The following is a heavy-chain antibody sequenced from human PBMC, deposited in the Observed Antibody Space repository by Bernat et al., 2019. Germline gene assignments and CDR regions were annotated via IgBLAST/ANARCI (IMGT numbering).Heavy chain of an antibody. J-gene: IGHJ6*02. Sequence: QVQLVESGGGVVQPGRSLRLSCAASGFTFSSYAMHWVRQAPGKGLEWVAVISYDGSNKYYAESVKGRFTISRDNSKNTLYLQMNSLRAEDTAVYYCARDLRWFGDGMDVWGQGTTVTVSS. CDR2: ISYDGSNK. CDR3: ARDLRWFGDGMDV. CDR1: GFTFSSYA. D-gene: IGHD3-10*01. V-gene: IGHV3-30-3*01.